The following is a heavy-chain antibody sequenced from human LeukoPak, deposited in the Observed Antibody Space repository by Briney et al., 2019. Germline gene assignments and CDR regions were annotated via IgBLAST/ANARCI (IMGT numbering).Heavy chain of an antibody. V-gene: IGHV3-53*01. Sequence: PGGSLRLSCAASGITVSSNYMSWVRQAPGKGLERVSVIYSGGNTYYADSVTGRFTISRDNSKNTLYLQMNSLRAEDTAVYYCARGIGSTVFFDYWGQGTLVTVSS. CDR1: GITVSSNY. CDR3: ARGIGSTVFFDY. CDR2: IYSGGNT. D-gene: IGHD4-17*01. J-gene: IGHJ4*02.